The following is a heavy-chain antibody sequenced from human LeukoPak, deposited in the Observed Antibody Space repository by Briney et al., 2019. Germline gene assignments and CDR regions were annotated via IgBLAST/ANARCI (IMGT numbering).Heavy chain of an antibody. Sequence: SETLSLTCTVSGGSISSYYWSWIRQPPGKGLEWIGYIYNSGSTNYNPSLKSRVTISVDTSKNQFSLKLSSVTAADTAVYYCARETPPKSGYHYRRANWFDPWGQGTLVTVSS. CDR2: IYNSGST. D-gene: IGHD3-22*01. V-gene: IGHV4-59*01. CDR1: GGSISSYY. CDR3: ARETPPKSGYHYRRANWFDP. J-gene: IGHJ5*02.